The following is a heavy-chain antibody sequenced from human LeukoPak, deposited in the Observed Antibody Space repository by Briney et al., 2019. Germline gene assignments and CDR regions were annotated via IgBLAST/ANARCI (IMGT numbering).Heavy chain of an antibody. Sequence: GGSLRLSCAASGFTFSTYNMHWVRQATGKGLEWVSAIGPAGDTYYAGSLKGRFTISRENAKNSFYLQMNSLRAGDTAVYYCARGNRGYDSIDYWGRGTLVTVSS. CDR3: ARGNRGYDSIDY. D-gene: IGHD5-12*01. V-gene: IGHV3-13*01. J-gene: IGHJ4*02. CDR1: GFTFSTYN. CDR2: IGPAGDT.